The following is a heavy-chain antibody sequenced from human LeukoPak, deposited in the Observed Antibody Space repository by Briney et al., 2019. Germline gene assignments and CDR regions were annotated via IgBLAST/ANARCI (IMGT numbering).Heavy chain of an antibody. CDR3: ARVYYDFWSGYHDY. CDR2: IYYSGST. J-gene: IGHJ4*02. V-gene: IGHV4-61*01. D-gene: IGHD3-3*01. Sequence: PSETLSLTCTVSGGSVSSGSYYWSWIRQPPGKGLEWIGYIYYSGSTNYNPSLKSRVTISVDTSKNQFSLKLSSVTAADTAVYYCARVYYDFWSGYHDYWGQGTLVTVSS. CDR1: GGSVSSGSYY.